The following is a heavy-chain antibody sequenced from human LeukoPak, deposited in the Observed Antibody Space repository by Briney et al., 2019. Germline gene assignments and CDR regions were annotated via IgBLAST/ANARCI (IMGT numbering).Heavy chain of an antibody. Sequence: EASVRVSCKASGFTFTGYYIHWVRQAPGQGLEWMSWISPHSGGTHYAQNFQGRVTMTRDTSNSTVDLKLSRLRSDDTAVYYCARVEYSSSTPDNWFDPWGQGTLVTVSS. V-gene: IGHV1-2*02. CDR2: ISPHSGGT. J-gene: IGHJ5*02. CDR3: ARVEYSSSTPDNWFDP. CDR1: GFTFTGYY. D-gene: IGHD6-6*01.